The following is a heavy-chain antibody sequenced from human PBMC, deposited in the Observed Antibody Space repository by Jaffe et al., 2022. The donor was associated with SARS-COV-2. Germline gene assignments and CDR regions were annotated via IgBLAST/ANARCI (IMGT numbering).Heavy chain of an antibody. V-gene: IGHV3-23*04. CDR2: ISGSGAST. J-gene: IGHJ4*02. Sequence: DVQLVESGGGLVQPGGSLRLSCAASGFTFNSYAMTWVRQAPGKGLEWVSGISGSGASTYYADSVKGRFTISRDNSKNTLYLQMNSLRVDDTAVYYCAKGVATTRRACFDYWGQGTLVTVSS. CDR3: AKGVATTRRACFDY. D-gene: IGHD5-12*01. CDR1: GFTFNSYA.